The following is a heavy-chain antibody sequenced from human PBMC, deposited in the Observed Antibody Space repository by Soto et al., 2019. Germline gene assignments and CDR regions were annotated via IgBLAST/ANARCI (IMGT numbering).Heavy chain of an antibody. CDR2: INAGNGNT. CDR3: ARPSWMGYCSSTSCFVPAFDI. J-gene: IGHJ3*02. Sequence: GASVKVSCKASGYTFTSYAMHWVRQAPGQRLEWMGWINAGNGNTKYSQKFQGRVTITRDTSASTAYMELSSLRSEDTAVYYCARPSWMGYCSSTSCFVPAFDIWGQGTMVTVSS. D-gene: IGHD2-2*01. V-gene: IGHV1-3*01. CDR1: GYTFTSYA.